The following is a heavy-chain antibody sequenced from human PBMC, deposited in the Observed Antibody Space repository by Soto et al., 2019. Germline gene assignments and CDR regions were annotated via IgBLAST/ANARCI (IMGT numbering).Heavy chain of an antibody. CDR2: IYHSGST. CDR1: GGSISSGGYS. Sequence: SETLSLTCAVSGGSISSGGYSWSWIRQPPGKGLEWIGYIYHSGSTYYSPSLKSRVTISVDRSKNQFSLKLSSVTAADTAVYYCARYSSSWSFDYWGQGTLVTVSS. D-gene: IGHD6-13*01. V-gene: IGHV4-30-2*01. J-gene: IGHJ4*02. CDR3: ARYSSSWSFDY.